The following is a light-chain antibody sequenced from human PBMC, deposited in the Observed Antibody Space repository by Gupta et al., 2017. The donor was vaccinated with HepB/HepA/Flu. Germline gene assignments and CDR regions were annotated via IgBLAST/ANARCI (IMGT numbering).Light chain of an antibody. CDR2: DVS. V-gene: IGLV2-11*01. Sequence: QSALTQPRSVSGSPGQSVTISCTGTSSDVGGYNYVSWYQQHPGKAPKLMIYDVSKRPSGVPDRVSGSKYGNTASLTISGLQAEYEADYYCCSYAGSYYVVLCGGTKLTVL. CDR1: SSDVGGYNY. CDR3: CSYAGSYYVV. J-gene: IGLJ2*01.